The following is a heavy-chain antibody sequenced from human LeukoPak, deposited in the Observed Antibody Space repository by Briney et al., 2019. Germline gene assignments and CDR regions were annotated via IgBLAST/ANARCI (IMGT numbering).Heavy chain of an antibody. CDR2: IYTSGST. V-gene: IGHV4-4*07. CDR1: GGSISSYY. CDR3: ASGNKEGAFDI. J-gene: IGHJ3*02. Sequence: SETLSLTCTVSGGSISSYYWSWIRQPAGKGPEWIGRIYTSGSTNYNPSLKSRVTMSVDTSKNQFSLKLSSVTAADTAVYYCASGNKEGAFDIWGQGTMVTVSS.